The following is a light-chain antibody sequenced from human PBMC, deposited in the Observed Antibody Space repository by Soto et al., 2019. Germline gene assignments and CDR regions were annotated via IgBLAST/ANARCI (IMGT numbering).Light chain of an antibody. J-gene: IGKJ4*01. Sequence: IQLTQSPSSLSASVGDRVTITCRASQGISSYLAWYQQKPGKAPKLLIYAASTLQSVVPSRFSGSGSGTDFTLTISSLQHEDFATYYCQQLHSYPLTFGGGTKVEIK. CDR2: AAS. CDR1: QGISSY. V-gene: IGKV1-9*01. CDR3: QQLHSYPLT.